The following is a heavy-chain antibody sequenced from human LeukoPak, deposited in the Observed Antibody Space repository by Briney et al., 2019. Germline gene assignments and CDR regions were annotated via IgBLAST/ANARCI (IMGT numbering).Heavy chain of an antibody. CDR3: ARAVDGY. Sequence: PGGSLRLSCAAPGFTFSNYALSWVRQTPGKGLEWVSTINKNGGSAYYADSLKRRFTISRDNSKNTLYLQINSPRAEDTAVYYGARAVDGYWGQGTLVSVSS. CDR2: INKNGGSA. CDR1: GFTFSNYA. V-gene: IGHV3-23*05. D-gene: IGHD6-19*01. J-gene: IGHJ4*02.